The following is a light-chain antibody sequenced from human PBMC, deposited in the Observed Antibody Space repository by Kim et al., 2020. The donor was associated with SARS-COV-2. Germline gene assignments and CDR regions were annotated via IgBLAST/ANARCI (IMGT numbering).Light chain of an antibody. V-gene: IGLV2-14*01. Sequence: SITFSFPGTSSDVGGYYYVSCYQQYPGKAPNLMISEFNNRPSGVSIRFSGSKSSYTSSLTISVLQPEDEADYYCSSCTSSSTLAYVFGTGTKVTVL. CDR2: EFN. CDR3: SSCTSSSTLAYV. CDR1: SSDVGGYYY. J-gene: IGLJ1*01.